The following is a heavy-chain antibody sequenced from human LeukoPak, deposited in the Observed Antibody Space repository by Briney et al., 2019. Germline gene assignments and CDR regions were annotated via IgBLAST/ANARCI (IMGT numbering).Heavy chain of an antibody. J-gene: IGHJ4*02. CDR2: INPSGGST. D-gene: IGHD3-10*01. Sequence: ASVKVSCKASGYTFTSYYMHWVRQAPGQGLEWMGIINPSGGSTSYAQKFQGRVTMARDTSISTAYMELGRLRSDDTAVYFCARTGTYYSGMYYFDYWGQGALVTVSS. CDR3: ARTGTYYSGMYYFDY. V-gene: IGHV1-46*01. CDR1: GYTFTSYY.